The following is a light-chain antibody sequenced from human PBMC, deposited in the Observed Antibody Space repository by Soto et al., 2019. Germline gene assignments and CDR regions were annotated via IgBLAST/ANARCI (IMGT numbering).Light chain of an antibody. J-gene: IGLJ1*01. V-gene: IGLV1-44*01. CDR2: SNN. Sequence: QSVLTQPPSASGTPGQRVTISCSGSSSNIGSNTVNWYQQLPGTAPKLLIYSNNQRPSGVPDRFSGSKSGTSASLSISGIQSEDEADYYCAAWDDRLNGYVFGTGTKLTVL. CDR1: SSNIGSNT. CDR3: AAWDDRLNGYV.